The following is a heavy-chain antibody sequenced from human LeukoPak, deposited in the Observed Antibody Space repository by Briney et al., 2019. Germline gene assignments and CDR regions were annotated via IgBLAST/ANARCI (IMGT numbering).Heavy chain of an antibody. CDR1: GGSISSSSYY. CDR2: IYYSGST. Sequence: SETLSLTCTVSGGSISSSSYYWGWIRQPPGKGLEWIGSIYYSGSTYYNPSLKSRVTISVDTSKNQFSLKLSSVTAADTAVYYCAREAVYYYDSRSPQFRYYYYMDVWGKGTTVTVSS. J-gene: IGHJ6*03. D-gene: IGHD3-22*01. CDR3: AREAVYYYDSRSPQFRYYYYMDV. V-gene: IGHV4-39*07.